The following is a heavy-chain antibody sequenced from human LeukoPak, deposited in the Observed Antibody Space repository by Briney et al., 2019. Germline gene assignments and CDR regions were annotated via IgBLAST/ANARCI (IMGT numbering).Heavy chain of an antibody. CDR2: ISGSGGST. V-gene: IGHV3-23*01. D-gene: IGHD6-13*01. CDR3: ATRAPRIAAAPRSDY. Sequence: GESLRPSSAAYGFTCNSYAMSWVRQAPGKGLEWVSAISGSGGSTYCADYAKGRFAISSVNTKNTLYPHMNELTAEDTAVNYCATRAPRIAAAPRSDYWGQKTLVTVSS. J-gene: IGHJ4*02. CDR1: GFTCNSYA.